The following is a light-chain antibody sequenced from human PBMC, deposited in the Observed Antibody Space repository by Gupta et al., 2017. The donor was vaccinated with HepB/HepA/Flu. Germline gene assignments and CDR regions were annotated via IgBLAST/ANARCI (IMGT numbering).Light chain of an antibody. CDR1: SLRSYY. CDR3: NSRDSSGNLVV. Sequence: SSELTQAPAVSVALGQTVRLTCQGDSLRSYYASWYQQKPGQAPVLVIYGKNNRPSGIPDRFSGSSSGNTAALTITGAQAEDEADYYCNSRDSSGNLVVFGGGTKLTVL. CDR2: GKN. V-gene: IGLV3-19*01. J-gene: IGLJ2*01.